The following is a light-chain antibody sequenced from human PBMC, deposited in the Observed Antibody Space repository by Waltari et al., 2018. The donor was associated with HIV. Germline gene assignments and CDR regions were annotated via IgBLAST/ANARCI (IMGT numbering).Light chain of an antibody. CDR1: QSISSN. Sequence: EIVMTQSPATLSVSPGERVPLSCRASQSISSNLAWYQQKPGQAPRPLIYRASSRATGIPARFSGSGSGTEFTLTISSLQSEDFALYYCQQYNKFPLTFGGGTKVEIK. CDR2: RAS. CDR3: QQYNKFPLT. J-gene: IGKJ4*01. V-gene: IGKV3-15*01.